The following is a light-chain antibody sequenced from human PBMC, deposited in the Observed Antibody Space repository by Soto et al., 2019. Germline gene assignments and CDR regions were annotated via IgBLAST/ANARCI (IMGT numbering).Light chain of an antibody. CDR3: QQCDTWPYT. V-gene: IGKV3-15*01. Sequence: EIVMTQSPATLSVSPGERATLSCRASQNIGSSLAWYQQKPGRAPRLLIYTTSYRVTGIPARFSGSGSGTEFTLTISSLQSEDFGVYYCQQCDTWPYTFGQGTKLEIK. CDR2: TTS. CDR1: QNIGSS. J-gene: IGKJ2*01.